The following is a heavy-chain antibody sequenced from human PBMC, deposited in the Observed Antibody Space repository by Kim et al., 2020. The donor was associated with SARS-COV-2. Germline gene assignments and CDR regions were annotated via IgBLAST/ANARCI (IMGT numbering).Heavy chain of an antibody. V-gene: IGHV5-51*01. Sequence: YSPSFQGQVTISADKSISTAYLQWSSLKASDTAMYYCARRDYGDYEYFQHWGQGTLVTVSS. D-gene: IGHD4-17*01. J-gene: IGHJ1*01. CDR3: ARRDYGDYEYFQH.